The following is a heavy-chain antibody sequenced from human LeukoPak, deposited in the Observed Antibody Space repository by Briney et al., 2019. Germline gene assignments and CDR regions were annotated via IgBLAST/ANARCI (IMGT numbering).Heavy chain of an antibody. Sequence: SERLPYAACGFTFSSYGILGVRQAPGRGLEGVEVRWYDGSNKYYEDSVKGRFTITRNNSKNTLYLQMNSLRAEDTAVYYCAKDSSGRYDYWGQGTMVTVPS. D-gene: IGHD6-19*01. J-gene: IGHJ4*02. V-gene: IGHV3-33*06. CDR1: GFTFSSYG. CDR2: RWYDGSNK. CDR3: AKDSSGRYDY.